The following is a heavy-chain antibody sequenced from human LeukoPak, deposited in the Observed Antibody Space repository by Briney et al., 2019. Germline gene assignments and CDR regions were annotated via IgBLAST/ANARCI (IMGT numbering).Heavy chain of an antibody. CDR1: GFTFSQSW. J-gene: IGHJ4*01. CDR3: ARGGSPSDY. D-gene: IGHD1-26*01. CDR2: IHGDGSRS. V-gene: IGHV3-74*01. Sequence: GGSLRLSCAASGFTFSQSWMHWVRQAPGRGLVWVSRIHGDGSRSDYADSVKGRFTISRDNAKQVLYLHMTGLTAEDTAFYYCARGGSPSDYWGHGTLVSLSS.